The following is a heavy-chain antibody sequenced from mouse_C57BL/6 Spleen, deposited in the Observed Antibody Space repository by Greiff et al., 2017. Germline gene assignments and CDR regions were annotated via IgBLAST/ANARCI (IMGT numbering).Heavy chain of an antibody. CDR2: IDPENGDT. CDR3: TTHYYGSPGYAMDY. V-gene: IGHV14-4*01. D-gene: IGHD1-1*01. CDR1: GFNIKDDY. J-gene: IGHJ4*01. Sequence: EVKLVESGAELVRPGASVKLSCTASGFNIKDDYMHWVKQRPEQGLEWIGWIDPENGDTEYASKFQGKATITADTSSNTAYLQLSSLTSEDTAVYYCTTHYYGSPGYAMDYWGQGTSVTVSS.